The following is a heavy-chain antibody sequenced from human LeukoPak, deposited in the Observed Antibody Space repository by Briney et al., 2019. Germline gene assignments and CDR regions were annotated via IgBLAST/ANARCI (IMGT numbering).Heavy chain of an antibody. V-gene: IGHV1-24*01. D-gene: IGHD3-16*01. J-gene: IGHJ4*02. Sequence: GGSLRLSCAASGFTFSSYGMHWVRQAPGKGLEWMGGFDPEDGETIYAQKFQGRVTMTEDTSTDTAYMELSSLRSEDTAVYYCATVKVGVRTGFNYWGQGTLVTVSS. CDR3: ATVKVGVRTGFNY. CDR1: GFTFSSYG. CDR2: FDPEDGET.